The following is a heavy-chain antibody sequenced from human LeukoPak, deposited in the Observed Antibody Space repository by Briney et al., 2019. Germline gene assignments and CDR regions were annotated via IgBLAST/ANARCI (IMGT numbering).Heavy chain of an antibody. D-gene: IGHD6-13*01. Sequence: SQTLSLTCAISGDSVSSNSAAWNWNRQSPSRGLEWLGRTYYRSKWYNDYAVSVKSRITINPDTSSNQFSLQLNSVTPEDTAVYYCAREVALIAAAGGGNWFDPWGQGTLVTVSS. J-gene: IGHJ5*02. CDR2: TYYRSKWYN. CDR3: AREVALIAAAGGGNWFDP. V-gene: IGHV6-1*01. CDR1: GDSVSSNSAA.